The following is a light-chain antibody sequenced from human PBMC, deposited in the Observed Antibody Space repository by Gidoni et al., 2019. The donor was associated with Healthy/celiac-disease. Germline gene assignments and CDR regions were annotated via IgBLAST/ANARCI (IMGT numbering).Light chain of an antibody. CDR3: SSYTSSSTV. CDR1: SSDVGGYNY. J-gene: IGLJ1*01. CDR2: EVS. V-gene: IGLV2-14*01. Sequence: QSALTQPASVSGSPGQSITISCTGTSSDVGGYNYVSWYQQHPGNAPKLLIYEVSNRPSGVSNRFSGSKSGNTASLTISGLQAEDEADYYCSSYTSSSTVFGTGTKVTGL.